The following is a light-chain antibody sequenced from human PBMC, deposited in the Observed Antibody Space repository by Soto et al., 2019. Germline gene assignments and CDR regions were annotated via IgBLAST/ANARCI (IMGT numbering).Light chain of an antibody. CDR3: SSYISNSIVV. Sequence: QSALTQPASVSGSPGQSITISCTGTSSDVGDYNYVSWYQQHPGKAPKLMIYEVSHRLSGVSNRCSGSKSGYTASLTISGLQDEDEADYYCSSYISNSIVVFGGGTKLTVL. CDR2: EVS. V-gene: IGLV2-14*01. J-gene: IGLJ2*01. CDR1: SSDVGDYNY.